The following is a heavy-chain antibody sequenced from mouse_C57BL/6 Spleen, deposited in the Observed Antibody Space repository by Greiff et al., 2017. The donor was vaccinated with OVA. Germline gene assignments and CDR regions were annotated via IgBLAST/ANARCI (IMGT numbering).Heavy chain of an antibody. V-gene: IGHV1-61*01. D-gene: IGHD2-1*01. CDR1: GYTFTSYC. CDR3: ARSGGYRNLYYFGF. Sequence: VQLQQPGAELVRPGSSVKLSCKASGYTFTSYCMDWVKQRPGQGLEWIGNIYPSDSETHYNQQFKDKATLTVDKSSSTAYMQISSLTSDYSPVYYCARSGGYRNLYYFGFWGQGTTRTVSS. CDR2: IYPSDSET. J-gene: IGHJ2*01.